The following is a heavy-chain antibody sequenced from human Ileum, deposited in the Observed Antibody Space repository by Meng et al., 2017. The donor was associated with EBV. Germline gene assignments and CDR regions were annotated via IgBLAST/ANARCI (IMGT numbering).Heavy chain of an antibody. CDR1: GLTVSSNH. CDR2: IKRGGNT. D-gene: IGHD1-1*01. J-gene: IGHJ4*02. Sequence: EGRVVESGGDLIQPGGSLRVSCAASGLTVSSNHMSWVRQAPGKGLEWVSLIKRGGNTYYADSVRGRFAISRDNSKNTLYLQMNSLSAEDTAVYYCAGGNWNQGFFDYWGQGTLVTVSS. V-gene: IGHV3-53*01. CDR3: AGGNWNQGFFDY.